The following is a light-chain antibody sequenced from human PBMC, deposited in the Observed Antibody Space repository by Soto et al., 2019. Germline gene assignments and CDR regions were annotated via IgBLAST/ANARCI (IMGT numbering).Light chain of an antibody. V-gene: IGKV4-1*01. Sequence: DIVMTQSPDSLAVSLGERATINCKSSQSVLHSSTDKNFLTWYQQKPGQAPKLLIYWASTRESGVPDRFSGSGSGTDFTLTISRLQAEDVAVYYCHQYYSAPWTFGQGTKVEIK. CDR2: WAS. J-gene: IGKJ1*01. CDR3: HQYYSAPWT. CDR1: QSVLHSSTDKNF.